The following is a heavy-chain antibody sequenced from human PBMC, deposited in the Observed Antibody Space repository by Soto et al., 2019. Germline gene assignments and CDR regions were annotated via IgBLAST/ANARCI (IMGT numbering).Heavy chain of an antibody. J-gene: IGHJ5*02. CDR3: ARQHGVDPANGWSDP. CDR2: IYLGDSDT. CDR1: GYSFSTYW. D-gene: IGHD5-18*01. Sequence: SLKISCQASGYSFSTYWIGWVRHMPGKGLEWVGIIYLGDSDTIYSPSFQGQVTISADQSSSTTYLQWTSLKTSDTAIYYCARQHGVDPANGWSDPWGQGTLVTVSS. V-gene: IGHV5-51*01.